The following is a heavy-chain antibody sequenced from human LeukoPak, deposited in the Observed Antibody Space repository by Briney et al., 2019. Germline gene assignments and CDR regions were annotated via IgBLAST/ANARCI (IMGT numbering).Heavy chain of an antibody. J-gene: IGHJ4*02. D-gene: IGHD6-19*01. V-gene: IGHV1-46*01. CDR2: LTPNSGDT. CDR1: GYTFTSYA. CDR3: ARDSTGWSVDY. Sequence: ASVKVSCKASGYTFTSYAMNWVRQAPGQGLEWMGILTPNSGDTTYAQKFQGRITMTRDTSTSTVYMELSSLRFEDTAVYHCARDSTGWSVDYWGQGTLVTVSS.